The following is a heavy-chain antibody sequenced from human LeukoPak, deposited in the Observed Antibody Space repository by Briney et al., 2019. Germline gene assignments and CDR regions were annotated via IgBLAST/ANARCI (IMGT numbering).Heavy chain of an antibody. CDR2: ISWNSGSI. D-gene: IGHD5-18*01. CDR1: GFTFDDYA. CDR3: AKDMADTAMVTIDY. J-gene: IGHJ4*02. V-gene: IGHV3-9*01. Sequence: PGRSLRLSCAASGFTFDDYAMHWVRQAPGKGLEWVSGISWNSGSIGYADSVKGRFTISRDNAKNSLYLQMNSLRAEDTALYYCAKDMADTAMVTIDYWGQGTLVTVSS.